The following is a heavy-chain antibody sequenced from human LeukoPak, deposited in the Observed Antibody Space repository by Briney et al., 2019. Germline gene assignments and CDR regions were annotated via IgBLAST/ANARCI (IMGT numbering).Heavy chain of an antibody. V-gene: IGHV3-23*01. Sequence: GGSLRLSCAASGFTFSSHAMSWVRQAPGKGLEWVSAISGSGDRTYYADSVKGRFTISRDNSKNTLFLQMNRLRAEDTAVYFCGIAVAGNFGYWGQGTLVTVSS. D-gene: IGHD6-19*01. J-gene: IGHJ4*02. CDR2: ISGSGDRT. CDR3: GIAVAGNFGY. CDR1: GFTFSSHA.